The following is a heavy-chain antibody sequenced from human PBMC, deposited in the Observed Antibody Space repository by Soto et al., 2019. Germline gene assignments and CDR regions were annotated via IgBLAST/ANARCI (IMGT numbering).Heavy chain of an antibody. D-gene: IGHD1-7*01. CDR3: ARGELPFYYYGMDV. CDR2: IGTAGDT. CDR1: GITFVSYD. Sequence: LRLSCVASGITFVSYDFHWVRQGRGKGLEWVSTIGTAGDTFYSASVRGRFTVSREDAKNSLYLQMNSLRAGDTAVYFCARGELPFYYYGMDVWGQGTTVTVSS. J-gene: IGHJ6*02. V-gene: IGHV3-13*01.